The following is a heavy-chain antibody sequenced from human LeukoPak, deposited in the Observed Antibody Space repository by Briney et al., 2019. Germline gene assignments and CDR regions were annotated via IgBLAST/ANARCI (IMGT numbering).Heavy chain of an antibody. V-gene: IGHV3-11*01. CDR2: ISSSGSTI. D-gene: IGHD3-9*01. CDR3: ASIPDYDILTGYYLYYFDY. Sequence: GGSLRLSCAASGFSFSDYYMHWVRQAPGKGLEWVSYISSSGSTIYYADSVKGRFTISRDNAKNSLYLQMNSLRAEDTAVYYCASIPDYDILTGYYLYYFDYWGQGTLVTVSS. J-gene: IGHJ4*02. CDR1: GFSFSDYY.